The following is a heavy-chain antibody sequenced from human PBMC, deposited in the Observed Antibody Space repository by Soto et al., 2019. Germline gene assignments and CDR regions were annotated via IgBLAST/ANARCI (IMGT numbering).Heavy chain of an antibody. J-gene: IGHJ4*02. CDR3: ARVWDTAMALFDY. V-gene: IGHV4-31*03. D-gene: IGHD5-18*01. Sequence: SETLSLTCTVSGGSISSGGYYWSWIRQHPGKGLEWIGYIYYSGSTYYNPSLKSRVTISVDTSKNQFSLKLSSVTAADTAVYHCARVWDTAMALFDYWGQGTLVTVSS. CDR2: IYYSGST. CDR1: GGSISSGGYY.